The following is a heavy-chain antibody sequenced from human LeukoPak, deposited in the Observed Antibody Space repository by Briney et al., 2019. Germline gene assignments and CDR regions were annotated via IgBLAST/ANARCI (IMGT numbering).Heavy chain of an antibody. V-gene: IGHV4-39*01. J-gene: IGHJ4*02. CDR3: ARLYRQAFDSSGYSYDY. D-gene: IGHD3-22*01. CDR1: GGSISSSSYN. Sequence: SETLSLTCTVSGGSISSSSYNWGWIRQPPGKGLEWNGSVYYSGSTYYNPSLKSRVTIFVDTSKNQFSLKLSSVTAADTAVYYCARLYRQAFDSSGYSYDYWGQGTLVTVSS. CDR2: VYYSGST.